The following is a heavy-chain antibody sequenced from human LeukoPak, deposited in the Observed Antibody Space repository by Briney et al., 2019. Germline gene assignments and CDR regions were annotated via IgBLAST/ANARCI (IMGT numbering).Heavy chain of an antibody. D-gene: IGHD1-1*01. J-gene: IGHJ3*02. CDR1: GGSIIRSSYY. V-gene: IGHV4-39*01. CDR3: ASQSVPNAFDI. Sequence: SETLSLTCTVFGGSIIRSSYYWGWIRQPPGKGLEWIASIYYSGTTYYNPSLKSRVTIHVDTSKNEFSLKLNSVTAADTAVYYCASQSVPNAFDIWGQGTMVTVSP. CDR2: IYYSGTT.